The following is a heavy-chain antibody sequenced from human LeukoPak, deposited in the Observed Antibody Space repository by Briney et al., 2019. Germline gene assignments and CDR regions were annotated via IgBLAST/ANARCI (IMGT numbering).Heavy chain of an antibody. J-gene: IGHJ4*02. CDR2: IYPGDSDT. CDR3: ARQVEYSSGWSHYFDY. Sequence: GESLKISCKGSGYSFTSYWIGWVRQMPGKGLEWMGIIYPGDSDTRYSPSFQGQVTISADKSISTAYLQWSSPKASDTAMYYCARQVEYSSGWSHYFDYWGQGTLVTVSS. D-gene: IGHD6-19*01. V-gene: IGHV5-51*01. CDR1: GYSFTSYW.